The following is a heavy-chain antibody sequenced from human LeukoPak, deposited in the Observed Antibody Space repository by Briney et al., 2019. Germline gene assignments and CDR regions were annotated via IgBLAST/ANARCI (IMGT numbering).Heavy chain of an antibody. CDR1: GFTVSSYG. V-gene: IGHV3-33*01. D-gene: IGHD6-13*01. CDR2: IWYDGSNK. Sequence: PGRSLRRSCAASGFTVSSYGMHWVRQAPGKGLEWVAVIWYDGSNKYYADSVKGRFTISRDNSKNTLYLQMNSLRAEDTAVYYCARIGIAAAVGSFWGQGTLVTVS. J-gene: IGHJ4*02. CDR3: ARIGIAAAVGSF.